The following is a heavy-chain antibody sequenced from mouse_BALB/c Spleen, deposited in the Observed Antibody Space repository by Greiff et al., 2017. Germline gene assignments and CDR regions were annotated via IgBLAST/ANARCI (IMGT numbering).Heavy chain of an antibody. J-gene: IGHJ2*01. CDR1: GYSFTSYY. V-gene: IGHV1S135*01. D-gene: IGHD1-1*01. CDR3: ARTFITTVVATFDY. CDR2: IDPFNGGT. Sequence: VQLKQSGPELMKPGASVKISCKASGYSFTSYYMHWVKQSHGKSLEWIGYIDPFNGGTSSNQKFKGKATLTVDKSSSTAYMHLSSLTSEDSAVYYCARTFITTVVATFDYWGQGTTLTVSS.